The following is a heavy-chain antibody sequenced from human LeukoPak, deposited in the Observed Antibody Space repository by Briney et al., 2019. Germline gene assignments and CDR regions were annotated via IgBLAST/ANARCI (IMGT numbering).Heavy chain of an antibody. J-gene: IGHJ4*02. CDR2: ISWNSGSI. CDR3: ARGGSTSCYPECGSDY. CDR1: GFTFDDYA. V-gene: IGHV3-9*01. D-gene: IGHD2-2*01. Sequence: SGRSLRLSCAASGFTFDDYAMHWVRQAPGKGLEWVSGISWNSGSIGYADSVKGRFTISRDNAKNSLYLQMNSLRAEDTAVYYCARGGSTSCYPECGSDYWGQGTLVTVSS.